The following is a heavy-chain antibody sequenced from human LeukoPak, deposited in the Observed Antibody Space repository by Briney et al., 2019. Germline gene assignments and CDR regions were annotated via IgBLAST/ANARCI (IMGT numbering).Heavy chain of an antibody. J-gene: IGHJ2*01. D-gene: IGHD6-19*01. Sequence: PSETLSLTCTVSGGSISSYYWSWIRQPPGKGLEWIGYIYYSGSTNYNPSLKSRVTISVDTSKNQFSLKLSSVTAADTAVYYCARDLIAVAGEEGEGWYFDLWGRGTLVTVSS. CDR2: IYYSGST. CDR1: GGSISSYY. V-gene: IGHV4-59*01. CDR3: ARDLIAVAGEEGEGWYFDL.